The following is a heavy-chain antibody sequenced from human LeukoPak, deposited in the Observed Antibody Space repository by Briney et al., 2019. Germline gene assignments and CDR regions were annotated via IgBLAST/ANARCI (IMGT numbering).Heavy chain of an antibody. CDR1: GFTVSSNS. V-gene: IGHV3-53*01. CDR2: IYSGGNT. CDR3: AKVPVDCGGDCYRSGAYYYMDV. J-gene: IGHJ6*03. Sequence: GGSLRLSCTVSGFTVSSNSMSWVRQAPGKGLEWVSFIYSGGNTLYADSVKGRFTISRDNSKNTLYLQMNSLRAEDTAVYYCAKVPVDCGGDCYRSGAYYYMDVWGKGTTVTISS. D-gene: IGHD2-21*02.